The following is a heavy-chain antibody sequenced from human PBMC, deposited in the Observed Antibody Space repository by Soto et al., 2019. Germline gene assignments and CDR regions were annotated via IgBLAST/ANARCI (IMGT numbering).Heavy chain of an antibody. D-gene: IGHD3-22*01. Sequence: QVQLVQSGAEVKKPGSSVKVSCKASGGTFSSYAISWVRQAPGQGLEWMGGIIPIFGTANYAQKFQGRVTITADESTSTAYRELSSLRSETTAVYYCARDRGHCDSSGYYCYLDSWGQGTLSTVSS. CDR3: ARDRGHCDSSGYYCYLDS. CDR1: GGTFSSYA. V-gene: IGHV1-69*01. J-gene: IGHJ4*02. CDR2: IIPIFGTA.